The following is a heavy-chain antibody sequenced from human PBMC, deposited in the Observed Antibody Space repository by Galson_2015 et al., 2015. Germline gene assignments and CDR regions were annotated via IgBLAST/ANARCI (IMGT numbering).Heavy chain of an antibody. V-gene: IGHV1-69*13. J-gene: IGHJ5*02. CDR3: ARGRQWLQGVWFDP. Sequence: SVKVSCKASGGTFSSYAISWVRQAPGQGLEWMGGIIPIFGTANYAQKFQGRVTITADESTSTAYMELNSLRAEDTAVYYCARGRQWLQGVWFDPWGQGTLVTVSS. CDR2: IIPIFGTA. D-gene: IGHD6-19*01. CDR1: GGTFSSYA.